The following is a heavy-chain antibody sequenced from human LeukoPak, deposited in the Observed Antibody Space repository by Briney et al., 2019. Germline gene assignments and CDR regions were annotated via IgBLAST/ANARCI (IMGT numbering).Heavy chain of an antibody. CDR3: ATHDDWGDTNYMDV. J-gene: IGHJ6*03. CDR2: IYTSGST. V-gene: IGHV4-4*09. Sequence: SETLSLTCTVSGGSISSYYWSWIRQPPGKGLERIGYIYTSGSTNYNPSLKSRVTISVDTSKNQFSLKLSSVTAADTAVYYCATHDDWGDTNYMDVWGKGTTVTVSS. D-gene: IGHD4-17*01. CDR1: GGSISSYY.